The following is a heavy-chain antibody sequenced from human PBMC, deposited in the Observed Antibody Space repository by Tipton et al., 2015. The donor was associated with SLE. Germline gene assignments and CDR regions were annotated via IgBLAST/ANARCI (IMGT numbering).Heavy chain of an antibody. V-gene: IGHV4-34*01. J-gene: IGHJ2*01. CDR3: ARRRYCSDGRCRYFDL. D-gene: IGHD2-15*01. Sequence: TLSLTCAVYGGSFSGYYWSCIRQPPGKGLVWIGEINHSGSTNYNPSLKSRVTISVDTSKNQFSLKLTSVAAADTAVYFCARRRYCSDGRCRYFDLWGRGTLVTVSS. CDR1: GGSFSGYY. CDR2: INHSGST.